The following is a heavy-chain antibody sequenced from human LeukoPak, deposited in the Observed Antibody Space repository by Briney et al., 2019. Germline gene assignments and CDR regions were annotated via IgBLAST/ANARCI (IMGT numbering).Heavy chain of an antibody. V-gene: IGHV3-7*03. CDR1: GFALSSHW. Sequence: PGGSLRLSCAASGFALSSHWMTWVRQVPGRGPEWVANVNRDGSETYYLDSVKGRFTISKDNAKNSLYLQMNSLRAEDTALYHCARNNGMDVWGLGTTVIVSS. CDR3: ARNNGMDV. CDR2: VNRDGSET. J-gene: IGHJ6*02.